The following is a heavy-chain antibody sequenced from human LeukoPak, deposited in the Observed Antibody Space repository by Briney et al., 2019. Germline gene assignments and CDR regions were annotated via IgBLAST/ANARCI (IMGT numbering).Heavy chain of an antibody. CDR2: MFSRGSS. Sequence: GGSLRLSCTVSGFTVGNNYMSWVGQAPGEGLEWVALMFSRGSSHYADSVRGRFTISRDSSKNTVYLQMNSLTAEDTAVYYCARGQIVGVQGDFWGQGTLVTVSS. V-gene: IGHV3-66*02. CDR1: GFTVGNNY. CDR3: ARGQIVGVQGDF. J-gene: IGHJ4*02. D-gene: IGHD1-26*01.